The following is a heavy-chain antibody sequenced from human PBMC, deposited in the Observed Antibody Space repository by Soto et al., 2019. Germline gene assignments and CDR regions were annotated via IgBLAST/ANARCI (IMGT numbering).Heavy chain of an antibody. CDR1: GGTFSSYA. V-gene: IGHV1-69*12. J-gene: IGHJ1*01. CDR2: IIPIFGTA. Sequence: QVQLVQSGAEVKKPGSSVKVSCKASGGTFSSYAISWVRQAPGQGLEWMGGIIPIFGTANYAQKFQGRVTINADESTSTAYMELSSLRSEDTAVYYCARDPDGYPFRGYFQHWGQGTLVTVSS. CDR3: ARDPDGYPFRGYFQH. D-gene: IGHD5-12*01.